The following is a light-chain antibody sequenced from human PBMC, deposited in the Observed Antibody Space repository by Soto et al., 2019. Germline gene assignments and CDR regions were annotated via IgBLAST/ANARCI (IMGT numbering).Light chain of an antibody. J-gene: IGKJ2*01. CDR3: QQSNNWPYT. CDR1: QSVSDN. CDR2: GAS. V-gene: IGKV3-15*01. Sequence: EIVMTQSPATLSVSPGERVTLSCRASQSVSDNLAWYQQKPGQAPRLLIYGASTRATTTPARFSGSGSGTEFTITISSLQSEDVAVYFCQQSNNWPYTFGQGTKLDIK.